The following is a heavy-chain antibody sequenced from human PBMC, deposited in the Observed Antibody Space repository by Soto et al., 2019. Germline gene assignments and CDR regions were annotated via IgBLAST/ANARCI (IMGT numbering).Heavy chain of an antibody. Sequence: ASVKVSCKASGYTFTNYYVQWVRQAPGQGLEWMGVIHPDGGHTTYSQKFQDRVTMTRDTFTSTIHMELSSLRSEDTAVYYCAIGDNAYWSQGTLVTVSS. CDR3: AIGDNAY. CDR1: GYTFTNYY. CDR2: IHPDGGHT. V-gene: IGHV1-46*01. J-gene: IGHJ4*02.